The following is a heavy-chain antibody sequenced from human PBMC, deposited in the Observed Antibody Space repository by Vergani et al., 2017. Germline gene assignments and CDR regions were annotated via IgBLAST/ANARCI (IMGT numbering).Heavy chain of an antibody. Sequence: QVQLVQSGAEVKTPGASVKVSCKASGYTFTSYDINWVRQATGQGLEWMGWMNPNRGNTGYAQKFQGRVTMIRNTSISTAYMELSSLRSEDTAVYYCARSTGRYNWFDPWGEGTLVTVSS. V-gene: IGHV1-8*01. D-gene: IGHD4-11*01. CDR3: ARSTGRYNWFDP. CDR1: GYTFTSYD. J-gene: IGHJ5*02. CDR2: MNPNRGNT.